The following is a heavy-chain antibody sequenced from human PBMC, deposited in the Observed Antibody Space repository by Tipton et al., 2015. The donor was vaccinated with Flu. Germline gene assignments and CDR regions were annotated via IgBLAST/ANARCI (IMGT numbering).Heavy chain of an antibody. V-gene: IGHV4-38-2*01. CDR2: VFYTGTT. Sequence: TLSLTCAVSGYSVSSGYYWGWIRQPPGKGLEWIGNVFYTGTTDYNPSLRSRVTISVDTSKNQFSLNLRSVTAADTAVYYCVRGLLHDYYYQGMDFWGQGTTVTVSS. CDR3: VRGLLHDYYYQGMDF. D-gene: IGHD3-22*01. J-gene: IGHJ6*02. CDR1: GYSVSSGYY.